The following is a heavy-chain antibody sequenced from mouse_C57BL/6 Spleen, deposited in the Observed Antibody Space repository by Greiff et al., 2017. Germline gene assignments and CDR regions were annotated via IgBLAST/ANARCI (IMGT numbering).Heavy chain of an antibody. CDR3: ARWDGNCKYFDV. Sequence: QVQLQQSGAELVKPGASVKISCKASGYAFSSYWMNWVKQRPGKGLEWIGQFFLGDGDTNYNGKLKGKATLTANKASSTAYRQLSSLNSEDSAVYICARWDGNCKYFDVWGTGTTVTVSS. CDR2: FFLGDGDT. J-gene: IGHJ1*03. D-gene: IGHD2-1*01. V-gene: IGHV1-80*01. CDR1: GYAFSSYW.